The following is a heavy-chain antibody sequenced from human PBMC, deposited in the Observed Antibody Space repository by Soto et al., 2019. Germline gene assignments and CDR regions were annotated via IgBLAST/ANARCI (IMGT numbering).Heavy chain of an antibody. CDR1: GFTFSSYG. CDR3: VKDGSSGWPYFYDMDV. V-gene: IGHV3-30*18. CDR2: ISYDGSNK. D-gene: IGHD6-19*01. Sequence: GGSLRLSCAASGFTFSSYGMHWVRQAPGKGLEWVAVISYDGSNKYYADSVKGRFTISRDNSKNTLYLQMSSLRAEDTAVYYCVKDGSSGWPYFYDMDVWGQGTTVTV. J-gene: IGHJ6*02.